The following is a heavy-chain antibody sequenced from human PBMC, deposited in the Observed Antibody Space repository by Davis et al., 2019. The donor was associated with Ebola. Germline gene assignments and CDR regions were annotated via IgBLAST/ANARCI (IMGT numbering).Heavy chain of an antibody. J-gene: IGHJ4*02. V-gene: IGHV3-33*01. Sequence: GSLRLSCAASGFTFSSYGMHWVRQAPGKGLEWVAVIWYDGSNKYYADSVKGRFTTSRDNSKNTLYLQMNSLRAEDTAVYYCARRDRGWGGNDYWGQGTLVTVSS. D-gene: IGHD6-19*01. CDR3: ARRDRGWGGNDY. CDR2: IWYDGSNK. CDR1: GFTFSSYG.